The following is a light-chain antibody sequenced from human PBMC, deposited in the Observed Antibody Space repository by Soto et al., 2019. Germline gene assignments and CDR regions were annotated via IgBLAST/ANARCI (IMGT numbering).Light chain of an antibody. CDR2: DVS. V-gene: IGLV2-11*01. Sequence: ALTQPRSVSGSPGHSVTISCTGTSSDVGGYSYVSWYQQHPGKAPKLLISDVSKRPSGVPDRFSGSKFGNTASLTISGLQAEDEADYYCCSYAGAFIYVFGSGTKVTVL. CDR1: SSDVGGYSY. CDR3: CSYAGAFIYV. J-gene: IGLJ1*01.